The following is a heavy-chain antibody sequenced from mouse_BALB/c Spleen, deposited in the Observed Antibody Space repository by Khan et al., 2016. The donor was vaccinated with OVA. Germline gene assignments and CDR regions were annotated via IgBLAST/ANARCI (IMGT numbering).Heavy chain of an antibody. D-gene: IGHD4-1*01. J-gene: IGHJ4*01. CDR1: GYTFTNHH. CDR3: ARTGTFYGMDY. V-gene: IGHV1-59*01. CDR2: IKPYNDYT. Sequence: QVQLQQSGAELVRPGASVMISCQAFGYTFTNHHINWLKPRPRQGLDWIGAIKPYNDYTKYNQTFQGKATLTVDTSSSTAYMERSSRTAEDSAVYYCARTGTFYGMDYWGQGTSVTVSA.